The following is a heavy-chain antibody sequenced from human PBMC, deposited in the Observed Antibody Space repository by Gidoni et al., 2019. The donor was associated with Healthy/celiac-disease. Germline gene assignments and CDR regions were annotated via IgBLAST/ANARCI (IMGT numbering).Heavy chain of an antibody. CDR2: IYTRGST. V-gene: IGHV4-61*02. D-gene: IGHD3-10*01. CDR1: GGSISSGSYY. J-gene: IGHJ6*02. Sequence: QVQLQESGPGLVKPSQTLSLTCTVSGGSISSGSYYWSWIRQPAGQGLEWIGRIYTRGSTNYNPSLKSRVTISVDTSKNQFSLKLSSVTAADTAVYYCARGEGYYGSGSYYYYYYGMDVWGQGTTVTVSS. CDR3: ARGEGYYGSGSYYYYYYGMDV.